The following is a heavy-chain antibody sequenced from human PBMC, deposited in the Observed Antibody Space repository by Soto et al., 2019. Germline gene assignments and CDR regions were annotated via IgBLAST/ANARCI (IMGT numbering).Heavy chain of an antibody. CDR3: VKDNLQSGSYENGYFDL. J-gene: IGHJ2*01. V-gene: IGHV3-30*18. Sequence: QVQLVESGGGVVQPGRSLRLSCVGSGFTFSSYGMHWVRQAPGKGLEWLAVISFDGNYKYHADSVKGRFTISRDNSKKTLFLEMSSVRPEDTAVYYCVKDNLQSGSYENGYFDLWGRGTLVTVSS. CDR1: GFTFSSYG. D-gene: IGHD1-26*01. CDR2: ISFDGNYK.